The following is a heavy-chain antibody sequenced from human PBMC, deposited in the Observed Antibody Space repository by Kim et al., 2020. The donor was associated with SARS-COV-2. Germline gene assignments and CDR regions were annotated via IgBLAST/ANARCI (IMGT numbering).Heavy chain of an antibody. CDR2: ISYDGSNK. J-gene: IGHJ5*02. Sequence: GGSLRLSCAASGFTFSSYGMHWVRQAPGKGLEWVAVISYDGSNKYYADSVKGRFTISRDNSKNTLYLQMNSLRAEDTAVYYCAKDITMVRGVITGNWFDPWGQGTLVTVSS. D-gene: IGHD3-10*01. CDR3: AKDITMVRGVITGNWFDP. V-gene: IGHV3-30*18. CDR1: GFTFSSYG.